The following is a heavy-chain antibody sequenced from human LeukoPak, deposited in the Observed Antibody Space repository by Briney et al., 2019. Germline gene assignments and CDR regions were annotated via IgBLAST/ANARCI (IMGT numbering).Heavy chain of an antibody. CDR2: INSDGSST. V-gene: IGHV3-74*01. D-gene: IGHD2-15*01. CDR1: GFTFSSYW. Sequence: GGSLRLSCAASGFTFSSYWMHWVRQAPGKGLVWVSRINSDGSSTSYADSVKGRFTISRDNAKNTLYLQMNSLRAEDTAVYYCARVPAGGYCSGGSCYYGMDVWGQGTTVTVSS. CDR3: ARVPAGGYCSGGSCYYGMDV. J-gene: IGHJ6*02.